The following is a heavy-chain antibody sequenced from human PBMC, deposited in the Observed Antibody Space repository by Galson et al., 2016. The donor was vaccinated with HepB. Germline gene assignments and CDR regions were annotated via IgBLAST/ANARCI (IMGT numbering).Heavy chain of an antibody. CDR3: ARSLIASSWYGDWFDP. V-gene: IGHV3-23*01. CDR2: MSGSSGST. D-gene: IGHD6-13*01. J-gene: IGHJ5*02. CDR1: GFTFSNYA. Sequence: SLRLSCAASGFTFSNYAMSWVRQAPGKGLEWVSAMSGSSGSTYYADSVEGRFTISRDNSKNTLYLQMSSLRAEDTAVYYCARSLIASSWYGDWFDPWGQGTLVTVSS.